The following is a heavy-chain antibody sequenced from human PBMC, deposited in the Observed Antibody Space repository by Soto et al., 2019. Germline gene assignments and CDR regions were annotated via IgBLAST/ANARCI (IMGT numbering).Heavy chain of an antibody. V-gene: IGHV4-61*01. CDR3: ARYYYDSSGARGFQH. Sequence: SETLSLTCTVSGGSVSSGSYYWSWIRQPPGKGLEWIGYIYYSGSTNYNPSLKSRVTISVDTSKNQFSLKLSSVTAADTAVYYCARYYYDSSGARGFQHWGQGTLVTVSS. CDR1: GGSVSSGSYY. CDR2: IYYSGST. J-gene: IGHJ1*01. D-gene: IGHD3-22*01.